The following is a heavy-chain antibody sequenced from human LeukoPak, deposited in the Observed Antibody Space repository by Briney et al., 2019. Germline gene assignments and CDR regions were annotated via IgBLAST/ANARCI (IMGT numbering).Heavy chain of an antibody. CDR1: GGSISSYY. J-gene: IGHJ4*02. CDR2: IYYSGSA. Sequence: SETLSLTCTVSGGSISSYYWSWIRQPPGKGLEWTGYIYYSGSANYNPSLKGRVTISVDTSKDQFSLKLSSVTAADTAVYHCARDSLGSTWYIDYWGQGTPVTVSS. CDR3: ARDSLGSTWYIDY. D-gene: IGHD6-13*01. V-gene: IGHV4-59*01.